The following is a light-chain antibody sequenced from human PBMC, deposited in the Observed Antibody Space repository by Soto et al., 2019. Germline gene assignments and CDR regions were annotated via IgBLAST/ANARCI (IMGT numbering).Light chain of an antibody. CDR2: EVS. V-gene: IGLV2-14*01. J-gene: IGLJ2*01. Sequence: QSALTQPASVSGSLGQSITISCTGTRGDIGSYNYVSWYQQHPGKAPKVIISEVSDRHSGISDRFSGSKSGNTASLTISGLQDEDGANYYRAFFKSPKSVVFGGGTKLTVL. CDR3: AFFKSPKSVV. CDR1: RGDIGSYNY.